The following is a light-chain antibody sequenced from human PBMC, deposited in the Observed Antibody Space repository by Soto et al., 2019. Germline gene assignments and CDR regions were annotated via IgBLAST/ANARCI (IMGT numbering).Light chain of an antibody. J-gene: IGKJ3*01. Sequence: EIVMTQSPATLSVSLGERATLSCRASQSVSTNLAWYQQKPGQAPRLLIYGASARATGFPARFSGSGSGTEFTLTISRLQSEDFAVYYSQQYNNLPFTLGPGTKVDIK. CDR3: QQYNNLPFT. CDR2: GAS. CDR1: QSVSTN. V-gene: IGKV3-15*01.